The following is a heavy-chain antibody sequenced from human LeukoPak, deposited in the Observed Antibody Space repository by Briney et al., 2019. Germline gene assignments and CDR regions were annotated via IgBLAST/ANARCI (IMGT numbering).Heavy chain of an antibody. CDR3: ARPSGSYYANAFDI. CDR1: GYSFTTYW. Sequence: PGESLKISCKGYGYSFTTYWIGWVRQMPGKGLEWMGIIYPGDSDTRYSSSFQGQVTISADKSISTAYLQWSSLKASDTAMYYCARPSGSYYANAFDIWGQGTMVTVSS. CDR2: IYPGDSDT. J-gene: IGHJ3*02. D-gene: IGHD1-26*01. V-gene: IGHV5-51*01.